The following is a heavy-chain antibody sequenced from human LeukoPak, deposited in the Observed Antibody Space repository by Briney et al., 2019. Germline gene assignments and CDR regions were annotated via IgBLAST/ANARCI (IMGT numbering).Heavy chain of an antibody. Sequence: SETLSLTCTVSGGSLSSYYWNWIRPTPGKGLEWIGYVYHSGRTYYNPSLKGRLTMSVDTSMNQFSLRLNSVTAADTAVYYCARANYYYESIGYLYYFDSWGQGTLVTVSS. V-gene: IGHV4-59*01. CDR2: VYHSGRT. J-gene: IGHJ4*02. D-gene: IGHD3-22*01. CDR3: ARANYYYESIGYLYYFDS. CDR1: GGSLSSYY.